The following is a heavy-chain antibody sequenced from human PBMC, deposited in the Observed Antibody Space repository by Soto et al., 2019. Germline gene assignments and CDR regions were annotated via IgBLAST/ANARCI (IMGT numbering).Heavy chain of an antibody. J-gene: IGHJ5*02. V-gene: IGHV4-30-4*01. CDR2: IYYSGST. D-gene: IGHD2-2*01. CDR1: GGSISSGDYY. CDR3: ARGSPDYCSSTSCYFSNWFDP. Sequence: SETLSLTCTVSGGSISSGDYYWSWIRQPPGKGLEWIGYIYYSGSTYYNPSLKSRVTISVDTSKNQFSLKLSSVTAADTAVYYCARGSPDYCSSTSCYFSNWFDPWGQGTLVTVSS.